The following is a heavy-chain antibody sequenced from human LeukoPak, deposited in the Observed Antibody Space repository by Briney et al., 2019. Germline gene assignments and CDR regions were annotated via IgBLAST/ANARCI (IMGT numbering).Heavy chain of an antibody. D-gene: IGHD5-24*01. CDR3: ARVSGRDGYNSRATWYYFDY. CDR1: GYTLTELS. CDR2: FDPEDGET. V-gene: IGHV1-24*01. J-gene: IGHJ4*02. Sequence: ASVKVSCTVSGYTLTELSMHWVRQAPGKGLEWMGGFDPEDGETIYAQKFQGRVTMTKDTSTGTAYMELSSVRSEDTAVYYCARVSGRDGYNSRATWYYFDYWGQGTLVTVSS.